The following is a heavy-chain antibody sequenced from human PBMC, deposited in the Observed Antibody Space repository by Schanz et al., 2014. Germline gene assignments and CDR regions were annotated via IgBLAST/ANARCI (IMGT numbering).Heavy chain of an antibody. D-gene: IGHD3-16*01. V-gene: IGHV3-21*01. Sequence: EVQLVESGGGLVKPGGSLRLSCTASGFSFDSYNMNWVRQAPGKGLEWVSCITGGSTTYTYYADSVRGRFTISRDSARNSLYLQMSSLRAEDTAVYYCARGTPFLCDYWGQGTLVTVSS. CDR1: GFSFDSYN. CDR3: ARGTPFLCDY. CDR2: ITGGSTTYT. J-gene: IGHJ4*02.